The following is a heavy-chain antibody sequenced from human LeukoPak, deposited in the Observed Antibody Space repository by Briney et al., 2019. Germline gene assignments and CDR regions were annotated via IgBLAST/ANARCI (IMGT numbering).Heavy chain of an antibody. CDR1: GGTFSSYA. Sequence: ASVKVSCKASGGTFSSYAISWVRQAPGQGLEWMGGIIPIFGTANYAQKFQGRVTITADESTSTAYMELSSLRSEDTAVYYCARAHCSGGSCCTHYFDYWGQGTLVTVSS. CDR3: ARAHCSGGSCCTHYFDY. J-gene: IGHJ4*02. CDR2: IIPIFGTA. V-gene: IGHV1-69*13. D-gene: IGHD2-15*01.